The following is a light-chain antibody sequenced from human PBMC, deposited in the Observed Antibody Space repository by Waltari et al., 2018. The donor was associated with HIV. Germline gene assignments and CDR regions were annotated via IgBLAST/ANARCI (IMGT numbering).Light chain of an antibody. CDR3: QQYGSSRT. CDR2: GAS. Sequence: EIVLTQSPGTLSLSPGERATLSCRASQSVSSSYLAWYQQKPGQAPRLLIYGASSRATGIPDRFSGSGSGTDFTLTISRLEPEDFAVYYCQQYGSSRTVGQGTKVEIK. V-gene: IGKV3-20*01. J-gene: IGKJ1*01. CDR1: QSVSSSY.